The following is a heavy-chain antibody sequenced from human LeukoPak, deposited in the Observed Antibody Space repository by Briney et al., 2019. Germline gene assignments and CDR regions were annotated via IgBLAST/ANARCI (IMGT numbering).Heavy chain of an antibody. D-gene: IGHD3-22*01. V-gene: IGHV4-34*01. CDR1: GGSFSGYY. J-gene: IGHJ4*02. CDR3: ARAGDNSGYSDY. CDR2: INHRGST. Sequence: SETLSLTCAVYGGSFSGYYWSWIRQPPGKGLEWIGEINHRGSTNYNPSLKSRVTISVDTSKNQFPLKLSSVIAADTAVYYCARAGDNSGYSDYWGQGTLVTVSS.